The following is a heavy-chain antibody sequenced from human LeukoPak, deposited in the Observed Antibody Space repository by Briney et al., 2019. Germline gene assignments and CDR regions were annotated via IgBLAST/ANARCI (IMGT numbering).Heavy chain of an antibody. CDR2: INAGNGNT. D-gene: IGHD2-15*01. CDR1: GYTFTDYA. CDR3: ARRLGYCSGGSCGTGGWFDP. V-gene: IGHV1-3*01. Sequence: GASVKVSCKASGYTFTDYALHWVRQVPGQRLEWMGWINAGNGNTKYSQKFQGRVTITRDTSASTAYMELSSPRSEDTAVYYCARRLGYCSGGSCGTGGWFDPWGQGTLVTVSS. J-gene: IGHJ5*02.